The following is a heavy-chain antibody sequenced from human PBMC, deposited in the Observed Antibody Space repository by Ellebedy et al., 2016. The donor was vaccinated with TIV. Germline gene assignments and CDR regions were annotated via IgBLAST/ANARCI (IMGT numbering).Heavy chain of an antibody. V-gene: IGHV4-61*08. CDR1: GGSTSSGGYY. CDR2: IHHSGNS. Sequence: MPSETLSLTCTVSGGSTSSGGYYWSWIRQPPGQGLEWIGDIHHSGNSHIHPSLKSRVTLSVDTSKNQFSLDMTSVTAADTATYYCARDLGRYGMDVWGQGTTVTVSS. J-gene: IGHJ6*02. CDR3: ARDLGRYGMDV.